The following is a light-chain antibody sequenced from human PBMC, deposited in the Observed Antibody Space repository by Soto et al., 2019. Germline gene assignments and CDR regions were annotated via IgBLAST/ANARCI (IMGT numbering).Light chain of an antibody. CDR2: KAS. V-gene: IGKV1-5*03. CDR1: QTSSSW. CDR3: QHYNSYSEA. Sequence: DINMTQPPSTLSCPVGDRVTITCRARQTSSSWLAWYQQKPGKAPKLLIYKASTLKSGVPSRFSGSGSGTEFTLTISSLQPDDFATYYRQHYNSYSEAFGQGTKVDI. J-gene: IGKJ1*01.